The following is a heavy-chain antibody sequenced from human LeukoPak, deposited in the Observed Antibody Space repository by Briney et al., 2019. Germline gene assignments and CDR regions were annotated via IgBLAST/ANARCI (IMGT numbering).Heavy chain of an antibody. Sequence: KTGGSLRLSCAASGFTFSNAWMIWVRQAPGKGLEWVSTISGRGVSTYYADSVKGRFTISRDNSRNTLSLQMNSLRAEDTAVYYCAKDQRDHGDYEVDYWGQGTLVTVSS. J-gene: IGHJ4*02. CDR1: GFTFSNAW. CDR2: ISGRGVST. V-gene: IGHV3-23*01. D-gene: IGHD4-17*01. CDR3: AKDQRDHGDYEVDY.